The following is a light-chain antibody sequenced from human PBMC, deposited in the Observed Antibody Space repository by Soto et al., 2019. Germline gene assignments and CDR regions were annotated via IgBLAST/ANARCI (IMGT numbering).Light chain of an antibody. J-gene: IGKJ5*01. CDR3: QQSGSSPIT. CDR1: QSVSRSY. Sequence: EIVLAQSPATLSLSRRDRSTLXXGASQSVSRSYLAWYQQKPGLAPRVXIYDASTRATGIPDRFSGSGSGTDFTLTISRLEPEDFAVYYCQQSGSSPITFGQGTRLEIK. CDR2: DAS. V-gene: IGKV3D-20*01.